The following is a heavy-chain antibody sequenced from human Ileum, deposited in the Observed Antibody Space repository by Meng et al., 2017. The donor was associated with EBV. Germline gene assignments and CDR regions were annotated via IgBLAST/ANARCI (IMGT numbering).Heavy chain of an antibody. Sequence: QWQEAGQVLGKPSATLSLTWAVSGDSISSNSWWSWVRQPPGKVLEWIGEIYHSGSTNYNPSFKSRVTMSVDKSKNQISLNLSSVTAADTAVYYCASGRDYAWHSWGRGTLVTVSS. V-gene: IGHV4-4*02. CDR3: ASGRDYAWHS. CDR2: IYHSGST. CDR1: GDSISSNSW. J-gene: IGHJ4*02. D-gene: IGHD4-17*01.